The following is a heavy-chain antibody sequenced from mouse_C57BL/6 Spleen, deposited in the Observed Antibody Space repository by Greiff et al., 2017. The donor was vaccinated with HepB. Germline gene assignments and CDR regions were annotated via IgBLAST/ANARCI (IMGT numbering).Heavy chain of an antibody. CDR3: ARGLYGSSGMDY. V-gene: IGHV1-50*01. CDR1: GYTFTSYW. J-gene: IGHJ4*01. D-gene: IGHD1-1*01. CDR2: IDPSDSYT. Sequence: QVQLQQPGAELVKPGASVKLSCKASGYTFTSYWMQWVKQRPGQGLEWIGEIDPSDSYTNYNQKFKGKATLTVDTSSSTAYMQLSSLTSEDSAVYYCARGLYGSSGMDYWGQGTSVTVSS.